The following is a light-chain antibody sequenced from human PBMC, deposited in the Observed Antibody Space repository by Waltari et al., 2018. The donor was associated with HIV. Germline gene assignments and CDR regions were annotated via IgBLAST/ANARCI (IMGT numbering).Light chain of an antibody. Sequence: QSALTQPASLSGSPGQSITISCSGFRSDIGDYNYVSWYQQNQGKVPKLIIYDVKYRPVGVSKRFSGSKSNSAAFLNISGLQTEDEAVYHCCSYTSGSTHVFGTGTEVTVL. CDR1: RSDIGDYNY. CDR2: DVK. V-gene: IGLV2-14*03. J-gene: IGLJ1*01. CDR3: CSYTSGSTHV.